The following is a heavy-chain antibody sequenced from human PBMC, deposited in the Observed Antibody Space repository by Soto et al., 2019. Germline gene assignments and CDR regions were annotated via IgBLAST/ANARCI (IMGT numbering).Heavy chain of an antibody. V-gene: IGHV3-33*01. CDR3: ARDLASTCAARWLDP. J-gene: IGHJ5*02. CDR1: GFPFGSNG. CDR2: IWYDGSHE. Sequence: QVQVVESGGGVVQPGTSLRLSCEASGFPFGSNGMHWVRQAPGKGLEWVGFIWYDGSHEDYAASVRGRFTISRDDSKNTLYLQMDNLRGEDTGIYYFARDLASTCAARWLDPWGQGTLVSVSS. D-gene: IGHD2-15*01.